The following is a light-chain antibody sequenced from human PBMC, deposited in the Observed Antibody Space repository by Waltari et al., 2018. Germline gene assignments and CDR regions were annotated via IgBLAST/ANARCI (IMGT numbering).Light chain of an antibody. CDR2: KDT. Sequence: SYELTQPPSVSVSPGQTARITCPGEALPKQHVHWDQQKPGQAPLHIISKDTERPSGIPDRFSGSRAGTTVTLTIAGVQPEDESDYYCQSSDSRGVHVFGGGTMLTVL. CDR3: QSSDSRGVHV. V-gene: IGLV3-25*03. CDR1: ALPKQH. J-gene: IGLJ2*01.